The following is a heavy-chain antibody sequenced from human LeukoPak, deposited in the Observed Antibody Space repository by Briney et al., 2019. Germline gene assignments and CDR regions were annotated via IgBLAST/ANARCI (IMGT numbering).Heavy chain of an antibody. D-gene: IGHD3-10*01. J-gene: IGHJ4*02. CDR2: IYFSGGT. CDR1: GGSFSGCY. V-gene: IGHV4-39*01. Sequence: PSETLSLTCAVYGGSFSGCYWGWIRQPPGKGLEWIGSIYFSGGTYYNASLKSRVTISVDTSKNQFSLKLSSVTAADTAVYYCARQTGSGLFSLPGGQGTLVTVSS. CDR3: ARQTGSGLFSLP.